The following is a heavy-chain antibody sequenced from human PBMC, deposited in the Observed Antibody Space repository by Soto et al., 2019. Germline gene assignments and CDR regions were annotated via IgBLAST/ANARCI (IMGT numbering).Heavy chain of an antibody. CDR1: GGSISGGGHY. Sequence: SETLSLTCTVSGGSISGGGHYWGWIRQPPGKGLEWIGFMYYTGDTYYNPSLKSRLSISVDTSMNQFSLELTSVTAADTAVYYCASSDPYSFFDYWGLGTLVTVSS. D-gene: IGHD2-21*01. CDR3: ASSDPYSFFDY. J-gene: IGHJ4*02. V-gene: IGHV4-31*03. CDR2: MYYTGDT.